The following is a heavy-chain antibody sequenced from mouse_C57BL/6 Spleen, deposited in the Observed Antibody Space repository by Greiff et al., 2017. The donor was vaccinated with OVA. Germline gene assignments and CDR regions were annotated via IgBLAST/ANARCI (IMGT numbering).Heavy chain of an antibody. V-gene: IGHV10-3*01. D-gene: IGHD2-5*01. J-gene: IGHJ4*01. Sequence: GGGLVQPKGSLKLSCAASGFTFNTYAMHWVRQAPGKGLDWVARLRSKSSNYATYYADSVKDRFTISRDDSQSMLYLQMNNLKTEDTAMYYCVRDESSYYSTTGYAMDYWGQGTSVTVSS. CDR3: VRDESSYYSTTGYAMDY. CDR1: GFTFNTYA. CDR2: LRSKSSNYAT.